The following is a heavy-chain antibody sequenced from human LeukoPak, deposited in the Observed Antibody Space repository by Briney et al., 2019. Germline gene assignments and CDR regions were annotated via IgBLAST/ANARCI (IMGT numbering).Heavy chain of an antibody. CDR2: INPKTGGT. Sequence: GASVKVSCKASGYTFTDSYMHWVRQAPGQGLEWMGWINPKTGGTNYAQRFQGRVTMTRDTSMRTAYMELNSLRSDDTAVYYCARDGRLTIFVRGIITEGSPPKNWGQGTLVTVSS. CDR1: GYTFTDSY. V-gene: IGHV1-2*02. J-gene: IGHJ4*02. CDR3: ARDGRLTIFVRGIITEGSPPKN. D-gene: IGHD3-10*01.